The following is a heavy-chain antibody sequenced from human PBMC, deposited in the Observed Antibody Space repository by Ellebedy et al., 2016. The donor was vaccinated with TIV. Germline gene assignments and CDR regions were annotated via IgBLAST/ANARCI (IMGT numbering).Heavy chain of an antibody. J-gene: IGHJ3*02. Sequence: AASVKVSCKASEYTFTDYYVHWVRQAPGQGLEWMGWINPNGGGTRNAQKFQGRITMTRDTSVRTADMELKGLESDDTAVYFCARGRLISTAATPPFDIWGQGTMVTVSS. CDR2: INPNGGGT. D-gene: IGHD1-14*01. V-gene: IGHV1-2*02. CDR3: ARGRLISTAATPPFDI. CDR1: EYTFTDYY.